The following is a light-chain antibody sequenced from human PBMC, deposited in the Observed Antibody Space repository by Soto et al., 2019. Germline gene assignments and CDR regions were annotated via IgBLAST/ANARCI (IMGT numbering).Light chain of an antibody. J-gene: IGKJ1*01. CDR2: GAS. CDR1: QSVSSN. V-gene: IGKV3-15*01. CDR3: QHYNHWPPWT. Sequence: EIVLTQSPATLSVSPGERATLSCRASQSVSSNLAWYQQKRGQAPRLLIYGASTRATGIPARFSGSGSGREFTLTISSLQSEDFAVYYCQHYNHWPPWTFGQGTKVEIK.